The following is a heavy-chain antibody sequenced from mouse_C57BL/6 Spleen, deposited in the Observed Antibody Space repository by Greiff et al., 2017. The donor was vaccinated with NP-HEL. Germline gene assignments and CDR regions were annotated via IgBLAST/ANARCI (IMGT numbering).Heavy chain of an antibody. J-gene: IGHJ1*03. D-gene: IGHD1-1*01. Sequence: DVKLQESGPGLVKPSQSLSLTCSVTGYSITSGYYWNWIRQFPGNKLEWMGYISYDGSNNYNPSLKNRISITRDTSKNQFFLKLNSVTTEDTATYYCARAYYYGSSYDWYFDVWGTGTTVTVSS. CDR2: ISYDGSN. CDR3: ARAYYYGSSYDWYFDV. V-gene: IGHV3-6*01. CDR1: GYSITSGYY.